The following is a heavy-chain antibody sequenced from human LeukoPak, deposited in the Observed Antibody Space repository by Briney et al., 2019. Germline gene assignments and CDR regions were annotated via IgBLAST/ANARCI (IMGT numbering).Heavy chain of an antibody. CDR3: ITKDLRTNMVRGVTAFDH. J-gene: IGHJ4*02. D-gene: IGHD3-10*01. Sequence: PGGSLRLSCAASGFTFSNAWMSWVRQAPGKGLEWVGRIKSKTDGGTTDYAAPVKGRFTISRDDSKNTLFLQMNSLKTEDTAVYYCITKDLRTNMVRGVTAFDHWGQGTLVTVSS. CDR2: IKSKTDGGTT. CDR1: GFTFSNAW. V-gene: IGHV3-15*01.